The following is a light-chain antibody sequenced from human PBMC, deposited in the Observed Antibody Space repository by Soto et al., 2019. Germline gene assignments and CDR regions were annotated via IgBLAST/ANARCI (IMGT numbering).Light chain of an antibody. CDR3: QQYGTSPPIT. J-gene: IGKJ5*01. Sequence: EIVLTQSPGTLSLSPGERATLSCRASQRVSSSYLAWYLQKPGQAPRLLIYGASNRATGIPDRFSGSGSGTDFTLTISRLEPEDFAVYFCQQYGTSPPITFGQGTRLEIK. CDR2: GAS. CDR1: QRVSSSY. V-gene: IGKV3-20*01.